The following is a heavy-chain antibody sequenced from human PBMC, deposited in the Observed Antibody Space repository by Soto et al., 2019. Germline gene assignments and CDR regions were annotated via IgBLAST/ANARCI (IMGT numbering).Heavy chain of an antibody. CDR1: GGSISSGVYY. CDR2: IYYSGST. D-gene: IGHD5-12*01. V-gene: IGHV4-31*03. CDR3: ARERFSGYDRIMIDY. Sequence: SETLSLTCTVSGGSISSGVYYWSWIRQHPGKGLEWIGYIYYSGSTYYNPSLKSRVTISVDTSKNQFSLKLSSVTAADTAVYYCARERFSGYDRIMIDYWGQGTLVTVSS. J-gene: IGHJ4*02.